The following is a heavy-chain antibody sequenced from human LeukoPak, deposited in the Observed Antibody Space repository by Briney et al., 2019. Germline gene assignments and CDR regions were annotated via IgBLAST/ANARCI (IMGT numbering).Heavy chain of an antibody. J-gene: IGHJ4*02. Sequence: GGSLRLSCAASGFTFSSYGMYWVRQAPGKGLEWVAVISYDGSNKYYADSVKGRFTISRDNSKNTLYLQMNSLRAEDTAVYYCAKDAGFLPGYWGQGTLVTVSS. V-gene: IGHV3-30*18. CDR1: GFTFSSYG. D-gene: IGHD2/OR15-2a*01. CDR3: AKDAGFLPGY. CDR2: ISYDGSNK.